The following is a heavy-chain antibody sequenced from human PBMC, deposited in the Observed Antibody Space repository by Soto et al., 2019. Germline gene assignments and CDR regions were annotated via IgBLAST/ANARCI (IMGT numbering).Heavy chain of an antibody. CDR1: GFTFSSYW. V-gene: IGHV3-7*01. CDR3: ARDPVSPPGFGPSN. CDR2: IKQDGSEK. Sequence: PGGSLRLSCAASGFTFSSYWMSWVRQAPGKGLEWVANIKQDGSEKYYVDSVKGRFTISRDNAKNSLYLQMNSLRAEDTAVYYCARDPVSPPGFGPSNWGQGTLVTASS. D-gene: IGHD3-3*01. J-gene: IGHJ4*02.